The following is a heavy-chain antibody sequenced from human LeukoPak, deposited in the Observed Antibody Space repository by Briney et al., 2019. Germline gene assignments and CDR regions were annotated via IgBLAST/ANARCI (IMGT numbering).Heavy chain of an antibody. V-gene: IGHV3-30-3*01. CDR2: ISYDGSNK. Sequence: PGRSLRLSCAASGFTFSSYAMHWVRQAPGKGLEWVAVISYDGSNKYYADSAKGRFTISRDNSKNTLYLQMNSLRAEDTAVYYCARESGYYDSSGHYYIDYWGQGTLVTVSS. J-gene: IGHJ4*02. CDR3: ARESGYYDSSGHYYIDY. D-gene: IGHD3-22*01. CDR1: GFTFSSYA.